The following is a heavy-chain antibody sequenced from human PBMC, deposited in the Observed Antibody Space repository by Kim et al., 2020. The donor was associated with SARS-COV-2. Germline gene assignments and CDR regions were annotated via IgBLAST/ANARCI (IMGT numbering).Heavy chain of an antibody. Sequence: GGSLRLSCAASGFTFSSYSMNWVRQAPGKGLEWVSSISSSSSYIYYADSVKGRFTISRDNAKNSLYLQMNSLRAEDTAVYYCARDEYYDILTGYYSGESWGQGTLVTVSS. CDR1: GFTFSSYS. V-gene: IGHV3-21*01. CDR2: ISSSSSYI. J-gene: IGHJ4*02. CDR3: ARDEYYDILTGYYSGES. D-gene: IGHD3-9*01.